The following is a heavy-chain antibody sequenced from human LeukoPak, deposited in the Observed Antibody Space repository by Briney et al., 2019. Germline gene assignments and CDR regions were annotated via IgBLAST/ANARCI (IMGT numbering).Heavy chain of an antibody. CDR2: ISGSDGST. Sequence: GGTLRLSCAASGFTFSSFGMTWVRQAQAPGKGLEWVSGISGSDGSTYYADSVKGRFTISRDNSKNTLYLQMNSLRAEDTAVYYCAKNIGGLDYWGQGTLVTVSS. CDR3: AKNIGGLDY. CDR1: GFTFSSFG. V-gene: IGHV3-23*01. J-gene: IGHJ4*02. D-gene: IGHD3-10*01.